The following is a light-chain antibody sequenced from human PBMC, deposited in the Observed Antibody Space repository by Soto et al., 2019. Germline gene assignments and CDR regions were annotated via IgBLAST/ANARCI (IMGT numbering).Light chain of an antibody. V-gene: IGKV3D-15*02. CDR1: QSITSN. CDR2: GAS. Sequence: EIVMTQSPATLSLSPGERATLSCRASQSITSNLAWYQQKPGRAPRLLIYGASTRATGIPARFSGSGSGTEFTLTISNLQSEDFAVYYCQQYGDSPATFGPGTKVDIK. J-gene: IGKJ3*01. CDR3: QQYGDSPAT.